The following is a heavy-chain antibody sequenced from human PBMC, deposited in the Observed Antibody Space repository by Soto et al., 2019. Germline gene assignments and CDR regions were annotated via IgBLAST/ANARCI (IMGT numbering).Heavy chain of an antibody. V-gene: IGHV4-4*07. CDR2: IYSSGST. CDR3: ARDYGSGSYYTFDY. Sequence: SETLSLTCTVSGGSISYYYWNWIRQSAGKGLEWIGRIYSSGSTNYDPSLKSRISMSIDTSKNQFSLKVRAVSAADTAVYYCARDYGSGSYYTFDYWGQGTQVTVSS. J-gene: IGHJ4*02. CDR1: GGSISYYY. D-gene: IGHD3-10*01.